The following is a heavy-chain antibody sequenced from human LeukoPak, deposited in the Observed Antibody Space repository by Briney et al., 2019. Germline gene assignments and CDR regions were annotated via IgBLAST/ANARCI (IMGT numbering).Heavy chain of an antibody. Sequence: GASVKVSCKASGYTFTSYYMHWVRQAPGQGLEWMGIINPSGGSTSYAQKFQGRVTITTDESTSTAYMELSRLRSEDTAVYYCARGIQSDYYYHYYMDVWGKGTTVTVSS. V-gene: IGHV1-46*01. J-gene: IGHJ6*03. D-gene: IGHD5-18*01. CDR1: GYTFTSYY. CDR3: ARGIQSDYYYHYYMDV. CDR2: INPSGGST.